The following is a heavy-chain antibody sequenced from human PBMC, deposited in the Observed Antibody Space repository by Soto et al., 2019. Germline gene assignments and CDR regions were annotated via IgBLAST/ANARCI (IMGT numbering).Heavy chain of an antibody. D-gene: IGHD2-15*01. J-gene: IGHJ4*02. Sequence: EVQMLESGGYLVQPGGSLRVSCASGFTFSHYTMAWVRQAPGKGLEWVSGFSRSNGVAYYAESVKGRFTISRDNSKNTVFLQMNSLRAEDTALYYCANGGLHVSIDGGLSYFHHWDQGTLVTVSS. V-gene: IGHV3-23*01. CDR1: GFTFSHYT. CDR2: FSRSNGVA. CDR3: ANGGLHVSIDGGLSYFHH.